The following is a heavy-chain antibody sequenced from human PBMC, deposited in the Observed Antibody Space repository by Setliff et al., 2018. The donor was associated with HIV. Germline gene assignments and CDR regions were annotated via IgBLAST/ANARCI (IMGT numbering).Heavy chain of an antibody. CDR3: ARDSRDIVVVIAPEPEPYYYYCIDV. CDR1: GDTFNSHA. CDR2: IIPIFGTP. D-gene: IGHD2-15*01. J-gene: IGHJ6*04. V-gene: IGHV1-69*13. Sequence: SVKVSCKASGDTFNSHAISWVRQAPGQGLEWMGGIIPIFGTPNYAQKFKGRLTITADESTSTVYMELSSLRSEDTAVYYCARDSRDIVVVIAPEPEPYYYYCIDVWGEETTVTVSS.